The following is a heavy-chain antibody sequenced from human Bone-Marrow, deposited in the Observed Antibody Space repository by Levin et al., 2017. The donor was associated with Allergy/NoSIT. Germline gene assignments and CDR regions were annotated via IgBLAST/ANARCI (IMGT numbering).Heavy chain of an antibody. CDR3: AREPARPYYYYSMDV. Sequence: ASVKVSCKASGSTFTAYYIHWVRQAPGQGLEWLGWINPNHGDTNFGQEFQGRVAMTADMSISTVYMELSGLASDDTAVYYCAREPARPYYYYSMDVWGQGTTVTVSS. CDR1: GSTFTAYY. J-gene: IGHJ6*02. CDR2: INPNHGDT. V-gene: IGHV1-2*02.